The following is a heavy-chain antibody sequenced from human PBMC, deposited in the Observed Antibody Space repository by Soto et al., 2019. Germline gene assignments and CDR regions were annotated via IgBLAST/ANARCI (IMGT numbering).Heavy chain of an antibody. Sequence: HGESLKISCQGSGYSFTSNWIGWVRQMPGKGLEWMGIINPADSDIKYSASFQGQVTISADKSIGTAYLQWSSLKASDTAMYYCPRHQRDDASRKIDCWGQGTLVTVSS. CDR2: INPADSDI. V-gene: IGHV5-51*01. CDR3: PRHQRDDASRKIDC. D-gene: IGHD3-16*01. J-gene: IGHJ4*02. CDR1: GYSFTSNW.